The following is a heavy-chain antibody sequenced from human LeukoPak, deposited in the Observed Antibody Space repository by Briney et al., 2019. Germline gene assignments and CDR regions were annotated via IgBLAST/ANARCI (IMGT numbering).Heavy chain of an antibody. CDR1: GDTFSTYG. Sequence: ASVKVSCKVSGDTFSTYGISWVRQAPGQGLEWMGRIIPTLDTVKSAQKFRGRLTISADKSSNTAYMELSSLRSDDTAMYFCARWRLSGDALTTYHYKTVIDNYFDPWGQGTLVTVSS. D-gene: IGHD3-16*02. CDR3: ARWRLSGDALTTYHYKTVIDNYFDP. V-gene: IGHV1-69*04. CDR2: IIPTLDTV. J-gene: IGHJ5*02.